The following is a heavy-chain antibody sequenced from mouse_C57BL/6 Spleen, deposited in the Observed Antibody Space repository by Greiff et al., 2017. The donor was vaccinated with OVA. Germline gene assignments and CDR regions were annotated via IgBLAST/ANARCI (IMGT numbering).Heavy chain of an antibody. CDR3: ARSDSSDGSSPYWYFDV. D-gene: IGHD1-1*01. V-gene: IGHV1-55*01. CDR2: IYPGSGST. Sequence: QVQLQQPVAELVKPGASVKMSCKASGYTFTSYWITWVKQRPGQGLEWIGDIYPGSGSTNYNEKFKSKATLTVDTSSSTAYMQLSRLTSEDSAVYYCARSDSSDGSSPYWYFDVWGTGTTVTVSS. J-gene: IGHJ1*03. CDR1: GYTFTSYW.